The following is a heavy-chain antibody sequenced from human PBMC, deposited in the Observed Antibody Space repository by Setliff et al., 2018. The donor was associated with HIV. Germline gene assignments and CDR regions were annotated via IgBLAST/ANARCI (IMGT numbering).Heavy chain of an antibody. CDR2: IYNNRGT. CDR3: ARSPLWFGKADWYVDL. CDR1: GYSISSSYW. Sequence: PSETLSLTCAVSGYSISSSYWWGWIRQPPGKGLEWIGYIYNNRGTYHNPSLKSRVTMSVDTSNNQFSLKLRSVTAVDTAVYYCARSPLWFGKADWYVDLWGRGTLVTVSS. D-gene: IGHD3-10*01. V-gene: IGHV4-28*01. J-gene: IGHJ2*01.